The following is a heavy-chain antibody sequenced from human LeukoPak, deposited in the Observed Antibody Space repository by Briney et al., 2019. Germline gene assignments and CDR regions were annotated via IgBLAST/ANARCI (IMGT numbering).Heavy chain of an antibody. D-gene: IGHD3-16*01. CDR2: IRSKTYGKTT. CDR1: GFTFGDHA. Sequence: GRSLRLSCTASGFTFGDHAMSWVRQAPGKGLEWVGFIRSKTYGKTTEYAASVKGRFTISRDDSKNIAYLQMNSLKTEGTAIYYCTRFVPYLDYWGQGTLVTVSS. CDR3: TRFVPYLDY. V-gene: IGHV3-49*04. J-gene: IGHJ4*02.